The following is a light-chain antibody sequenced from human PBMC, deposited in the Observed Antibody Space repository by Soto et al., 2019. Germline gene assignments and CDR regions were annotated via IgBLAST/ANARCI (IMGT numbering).Light chain of an antibody. V-gene: IGKV3-15*01. CDR1: QSVSSN. Sequence: EIVMTQSPATLSVSPGERATLSCRASQSVSSNLAWYQQKPGQAPRLLIYGASTTATGIPARFSGSGSGTEFTLTISSLQSEDFAVYYCQQYNSWPPLTCGGGTKVEIK. CDR2: GAS. CDR3: QQYNSWPPLT. J-gene: IGKJ4*01.